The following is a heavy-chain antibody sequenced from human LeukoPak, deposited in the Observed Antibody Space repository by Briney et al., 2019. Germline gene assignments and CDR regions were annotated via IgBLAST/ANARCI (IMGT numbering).Heavy chain of an antibody. Sequence: GGPLRLSGAASEFTLISYARHGFRQAPGKGLEWVAVISYDGSNKYYADSVKGRFTISRDNSKNTLYLQMNSLRPEDTALYYCAKRGGYYFDYWGQGTLVTVSS. CDR3: AKRGGYYFDY. CDR1: EFTLISYA. CDR2: ISYDGSNK. J-gene: IGHJ4*02. V-gene: IGHV3-30-3*02. D-gene: IGHD2-15*01.